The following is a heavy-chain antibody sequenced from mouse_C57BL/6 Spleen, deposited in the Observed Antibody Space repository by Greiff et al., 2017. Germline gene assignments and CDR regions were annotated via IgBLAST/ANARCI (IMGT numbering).Heavy chain of an antibody. CDR3: TRANGYDVDY. J-gene: IGHJ2*01. CDR2: ISSGGDYI. V-gene: IGHV5-9-1*02. Sequence: EVKVVESGEGLVKPGGSLKLSCAASGFTFSSYAMSWVRQTPEKRLEWVAYISSGGDYIYYADTVKGRFTISRDNARNTLYLQMSSLKSEDTAMYYCTRANGYDVDYWGQGTTLTVSS. CDR1: GFTFSSYA. D-gene: IGHD2-2*01.